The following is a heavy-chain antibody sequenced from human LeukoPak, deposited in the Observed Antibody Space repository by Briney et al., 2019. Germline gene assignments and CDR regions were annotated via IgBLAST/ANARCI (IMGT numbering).Heavy chain of an antibody. D-gene: IGHD3-22*01. CDR1: GGSFSGYY. CDR3: ARGHDSSGLDI. V-gene: IGHV4-34*01. CDR2: INHSGST. J-gene: IGHJ3*02. Sequence: PSETLSLTCAVYGGSFSGYYWSWIRQPPGKGLEWIGEINHSGSTNYNPSLKTRVTISVDTSKNQFSLKLSSVTAADTAVYYCARGHDSSGLDIWGQGTMVTVSS.